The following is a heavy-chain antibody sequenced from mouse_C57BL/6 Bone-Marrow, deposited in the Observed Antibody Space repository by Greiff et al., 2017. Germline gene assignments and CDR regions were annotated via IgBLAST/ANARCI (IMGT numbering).Heavy chain of an antibody. V-gene: IGHV1-69*01. CDR1: GYTFTSYW. Sequence: QVHVKQPGAELVMPGASVKLSCKASGYTFTSYWMHWVKQRPGQGLEWIGEIDPSDSYTNYNHKFKGKSTLTVDKSSSTAYMQLSSLTSEDSAVYYCARFAYWGQGTLVTVSA. CDR3: ARFAY. J-gene: IGHJ3*01. CDR2: IDPSDSYT.